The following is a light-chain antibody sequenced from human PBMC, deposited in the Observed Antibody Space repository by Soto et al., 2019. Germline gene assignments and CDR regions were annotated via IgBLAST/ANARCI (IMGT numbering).Light chain of an antibody. CDR1: QSISSD. V-gene: IGKV3-20*01. Sequence: DTLSFSQGERATLSCRASQSISSDVAWYQQKPGQAPRLLIYGASTTAICIPARFSGSGSGTDLTLTISRPEPEDVVIYYYQQHGAVPYTFRQGTKVDIK. J-gene: IGKJ2*01. CDR3: QQHGAVPYT. CDR2: GAS.